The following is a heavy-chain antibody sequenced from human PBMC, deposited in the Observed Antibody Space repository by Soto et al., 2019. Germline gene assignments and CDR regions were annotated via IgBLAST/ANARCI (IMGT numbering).Heavy chain of an antibody. CDR2: IYYSGST. Sequence: PSETLSLTCTVSGGSITSYYWNWIRQPPGKGLEWIGYIYYSGSTNCNPSLKSRVTLSVDTSKNQFSLKLNSVTAADTAVYYCARSTVTTAEFDYWGQGTLVTVSS. CDR3: ARSTVTTAEFDY. CDR1: GGSITSYY. J-gene: IGHJ4*02. D-gene: IGHD4-17*01. V-gene: IGHV4-59*01.